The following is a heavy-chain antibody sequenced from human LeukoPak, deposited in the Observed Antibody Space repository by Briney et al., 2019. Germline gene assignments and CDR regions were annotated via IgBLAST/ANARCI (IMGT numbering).Heavy chain of an antibody. J-gene: IGHJ4*02. Sequence: KSSETLSLTCTVSGGSISSYYWSWIRQPAGKGLEWIGRIYTSGSTNYNPSLKSRVTMSVDTSKNQFSLKLSSVTAADTAVYYCARDRYYYDSSGLYYFDYWGQGTLVTVSS. CDR3: ARDRYYYDSSGLYYFDY. D-gene: IGHD3-22*01. CDR2: IYTSGST. CDR1: GGSISSYY. V-gene: IGHV4-4*07.